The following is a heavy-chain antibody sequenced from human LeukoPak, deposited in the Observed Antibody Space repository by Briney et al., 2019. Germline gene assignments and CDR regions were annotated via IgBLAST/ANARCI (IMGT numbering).Heavy chain of an antibody. V-gene: IGHV3-7*01. CDR2: IKQDGREE. CDR3: ARFISLGA. J-gene: IGHJ5*02. Sequence: GGSLRLSCEPSGFSFIIFWMSWVRQAPGKGLDWLANIKQDGREENYVDSVKGRFPISRDNAKKSLYLQMNSLRVEDTAVYYCARFISLGAWGQGTLVTVSS. CDR1: GFSFIIFW. D-gene: IGHD3-10*01.